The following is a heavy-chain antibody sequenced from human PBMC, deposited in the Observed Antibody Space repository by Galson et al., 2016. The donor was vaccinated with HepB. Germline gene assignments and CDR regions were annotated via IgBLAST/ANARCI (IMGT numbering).Heavy chain of an antibody. V-gene: IGHV5-51*01. CDR2: IFPGDSDT. CDR1: GYSFANYW. D-gene: IGHD4-17*01. Sequence: QSGAEVKKPGESLKISCKGSGYSFANYWIGWVRQMPGKGLEWMGSIFPGDSDTKYSPSFRGQVTISADKSANTAYLQWGGLRTSDTAIYYCARGGLTTVTVLFDFWGQGTRVTVSS. CDR3: ARGGLTTVTVLFDF. J-gene: IGHJ4*02.